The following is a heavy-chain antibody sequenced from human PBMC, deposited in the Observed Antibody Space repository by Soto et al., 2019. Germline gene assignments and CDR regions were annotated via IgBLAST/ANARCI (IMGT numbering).Heavy chain of an antibody. V-gene: IGHV1-69*12. CDR1: GGTFSSYA. Sequence: QVQLVQSGAEVKKPGSSVKVSCKASGGTFSSYAISWVRQAPGQGLEWMGGIIPIFGTANYAQKFQGRVTITADESTSTAYMELSSLRSEDTAVYYCARVISSGCCSGGSCYSDAFDIWGQGTMVTVSS. CDR3: ARVISSGCCSGGSCYSDAFDI. J-gene: IGHJ3*02. CDR2: IIPIFGTA. D-gene: IGHD2-15*01.